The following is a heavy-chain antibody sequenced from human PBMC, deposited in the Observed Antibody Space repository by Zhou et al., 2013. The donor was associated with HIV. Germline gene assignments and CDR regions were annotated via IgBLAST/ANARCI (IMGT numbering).Heavy chain of an antibody. CDR1: GYTFTGYY. CDR3: AILGGRRASIFGVVTDPDFFDY. V-gene: IGHV1-2*02. Sequence: QVQLVQSGAEVKKPGASVKVSCKASGYTFTGYYMHWVRQAPGQGLEWMGWINPNSGGTNYAQKFQGRVTMTRDTSINTAYMELSRLRSDDTAVYYCAILGGRRASIFGVVTDPDFFDYWGQGTLVTVSS. D-gene: IGHD3-3*01. CDR2: INPNSGGT. J-gene: IGHJ4*02.